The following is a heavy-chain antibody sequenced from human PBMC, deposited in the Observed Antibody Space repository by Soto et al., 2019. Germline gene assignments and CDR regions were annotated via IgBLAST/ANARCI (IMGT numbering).Heavy chain of an antibody. D-gene: IGHD3-10*01. CDR2: ISRDGDSM. J-gene: IGHJ6*02. CDR1: GFTFSDYY. V-gene: IGHV3-11*01. Sequence: QVQLVESGGGLVKPGGSLRLSCAASGFTFSDYYMAWIRQAPGKGLEYVSDISRDGDSMYYADSVKGRFTISRDNAKNSLSLQMNSLRAEDMAVYYCARPNGESIHYYHGMDVWGQGTTVTVSS. CDR3: ARPNGESIHYYHGMDV.